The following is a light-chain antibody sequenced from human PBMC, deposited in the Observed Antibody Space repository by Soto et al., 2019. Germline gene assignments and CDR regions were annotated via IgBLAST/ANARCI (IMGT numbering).Light chain of an antibody. J-gene: IGLJ1*01. Sequence: QSALTQPASVSGSPGQSTTISCTGTSSDVGGYNFVSWYQQHPGKAPKLMIYEVSNRPSGVSNRFSGSKSGNTASLTISGLQAEDEADYYCSSFTTSSTLYVFGTGTKV. V-gene: IGLV2-14*01. CDR2: EVS. CDR3: SSFTTSSTLYV. CDR1: SSDVGGYNF.